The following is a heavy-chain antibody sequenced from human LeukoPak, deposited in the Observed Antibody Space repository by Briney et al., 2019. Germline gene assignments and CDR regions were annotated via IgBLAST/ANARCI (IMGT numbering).Heavy chain of an antibody. J-gene: IGHJ2*01. CDR1: GFTFSRNG. V-gene: IGHV3-33*01. D-gene: IGHD1-26*01. CDR2: IYYDGGNK. Sequence: PGGSLRLSCAASGFTFSRNGMHWVRQAPGKGLEWVALIYYDGGNKYYVDSVKGRFTISRDNSKNMLYLQMNSLRAEDTAVYYCARDLPYSGSYSWYFDLWGRGIPVTVSS. CDR3: ARDLPYSGSYSWYFDL.